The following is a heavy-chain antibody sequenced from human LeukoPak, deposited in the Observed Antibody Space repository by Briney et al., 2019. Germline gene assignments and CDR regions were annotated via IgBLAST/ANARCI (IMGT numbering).Heavy chain of an antibody. V-gene: IGHV3-30*04. J-gene: IGHJ6*02. D-gene: IGHD3-10*01. Sequence: GRSLRLSCAASGFTFSSYVLSWVRQAPGKGLEWVSLISYDGSIEYHGDSVKGRFTISRDNSKNTLYLQMDRLRTEDTGVYYCARESRDGSASYYYYYGMDVWGQGTTVTVSS. CDR2: ISYDGSIE. CDR1: GFTFSSYV. CDR3: ARESRDGSASYYYYYGMDV.